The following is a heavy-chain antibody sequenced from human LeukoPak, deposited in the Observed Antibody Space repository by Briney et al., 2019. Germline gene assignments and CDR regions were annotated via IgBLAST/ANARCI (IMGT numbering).Heavy chain of an antibody. CDR1: GGTFSSYA. D-gene: IGHD6-13*01. J-gene: IGHJ4*02. Sequence: SVKVSCKASGGTFSSYAISWVRQAPGQGLEWMGRIIPILGIANYAQKFQGRVTITADKSTSTAYMELSSPRSEDTAVYYCAKDGAMAAAGYYFDYWGQGTPVTVSS. V-gene: IGHV1-69*04. CDR3: AKDGAMAAAGYYFDY. CDR2: IIPILGIA.